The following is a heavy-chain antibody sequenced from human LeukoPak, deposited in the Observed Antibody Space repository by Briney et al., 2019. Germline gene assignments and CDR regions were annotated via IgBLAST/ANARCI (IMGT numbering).Heavy chain of an antibody. V-gene: IGHV3-53*01. CDR2: IYSGGST. J-gene: IGHJ6*01. CDR1: GFTVSSND. CDR3: ARDPAYYYGMDV. Sequence: GGSLRLSCAASGFTVSSNDMSWVRQAPGKGLEWLSVIYSGGSTYYADSVKGRFTISRDNSKNTLHLQMNSLRAEDAAVDYCARDPAYYYGMDVWGQGTTVTVSS.